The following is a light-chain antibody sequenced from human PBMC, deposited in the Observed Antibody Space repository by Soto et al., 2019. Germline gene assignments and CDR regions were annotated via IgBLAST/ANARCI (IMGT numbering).Light chain of an antibody. CDR1: RSGVGGYDY. CDR3: SAYTSSRTVR. V-gene: IGLV2-14*03. Sequence: QSALTQPASVSGSPGQSITISCTGTRSGVGGYDYVAWYQQHPGKVPKLLIYGVTYRPSGVSNRLSGSKSGNTASLTISGLQALDEADYYCSAYTSSRTVRFGGGTKVTVL. CDR2: GVT. J-gene: IGLJ2*01.